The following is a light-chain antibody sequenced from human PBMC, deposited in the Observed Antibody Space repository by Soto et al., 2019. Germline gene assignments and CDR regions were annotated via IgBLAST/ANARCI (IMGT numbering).Light chain of an antibody. V-gene: IGKV3-20*01. CDR2: GAS. CDR1: QSVSSTY. J-gene: IGKJ2*01. CDR3: QQYGRSPPFT. Sequence: EIVLTQSPGTLSLSPGERATLSCRASQSVSSTYIAWYQQNPGQAPRLLIYGASNRATGIPDRFSGSGSGKDFTLTISRLEPEDFAVYFCQQYGRSPPFTFGQGTKVDIK.